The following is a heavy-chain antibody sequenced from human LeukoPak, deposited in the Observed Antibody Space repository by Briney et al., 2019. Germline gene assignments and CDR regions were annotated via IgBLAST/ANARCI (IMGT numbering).Heavy chain of an antibody. D-gene: IGHD5-18*01. Sequence: GGSLRLSCAASGFTFSSYGMHWVRQAPGKGLEWVAVISYGGSSEYYADSVRGRFTISRDNSKNTLYLQMNSLRAEDTAVYYCAREGSYDPWEYYYYYVDVWGKGTTVIVSS. CDR2: ISYGGSSE. V-gene: IGHV3-30*03. J-gene: IGHJ6*03. CDR1: GFTFSSYG. CDR3: AREGSYDPWEYYYYYVDV.